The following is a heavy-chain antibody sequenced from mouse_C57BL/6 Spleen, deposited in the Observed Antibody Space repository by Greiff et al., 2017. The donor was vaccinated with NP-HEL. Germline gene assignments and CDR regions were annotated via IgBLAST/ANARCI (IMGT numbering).Heavy chain of an antibody. V-gene: IGHV5-16*01. CDR1: GFTFSDYY. D-gene: IGHD2-2*01. CDR2: INYDGSST. Sequence: EVQLVESEGGLVQPGSSMKLSCTASGFTFSDYYMAWVRQVPEKGLEWVANINYDGSSTYYLDSLKSRFIISRDNAKNILYLQMISLKSEDTATYYCARDRGYDGFYAMDYWGQGTSVTVSS. CDR3: ARDRGYDGFYAMDY. J-gene: IGHJ4*01.